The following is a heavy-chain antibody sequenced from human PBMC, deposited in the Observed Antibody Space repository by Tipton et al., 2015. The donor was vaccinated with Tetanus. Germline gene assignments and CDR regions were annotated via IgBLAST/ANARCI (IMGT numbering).Heavy chain of an antibody. CDR3: ARHLGEDSSGYYREDYYYGMDV. J-gene: IGHJ6*02. Sequence: VQLVQSGAEAKKPGESLKISCKGSGYSFTSYWIGWVRQMPGKGLEWMGIIYPGDSDTRYSPSFQGQVPISADRSISTAYLQWSSLKASDTAMYYCARHLGEDSSGYYREDYYYGMDVWGQGTTVTVSS. CDR2: IYPGDSDT. V-gene: IGHV5-51*01. CDR1: GYSFTSYW. D-gene: IGHD3-22*01.